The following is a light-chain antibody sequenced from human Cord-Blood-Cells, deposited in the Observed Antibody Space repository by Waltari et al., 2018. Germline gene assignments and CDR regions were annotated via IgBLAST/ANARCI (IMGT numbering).Light chain of an antibody. CDR2: YKSYSDK. Sequence: QAVLTQPASLSASPGASASLTCTLRSGINVGTYRIYWYQQKPWSPPQYLLRYKSYSDKQQGSGVPSRFSGAKDASANAGILLISGLQSEDEADYYCMIWHSSSCVFGGGTKLTVL. V-gene: IGLV5-45*01. CDR1: SGINVGTYR. J-gene: IGLJ3*02. CDR3: MIWHSSSCV.